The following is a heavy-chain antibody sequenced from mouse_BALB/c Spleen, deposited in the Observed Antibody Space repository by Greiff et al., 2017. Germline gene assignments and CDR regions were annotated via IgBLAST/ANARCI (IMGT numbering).Heavy chain of an antibody. CDR2: INPSNGRT. Sequence: QVQLQQPGAELVKPGASVKLSCKASGYTFTSYWMHWVKQRPGQGLEWIGEINPSNGRTNYNEKFKSKATLTVDKSSSTAYMQLSSLTSEDSAVYYCARRAVVADYWGQGTTLTVSS. CDR1: GYTFTSYW. J-gene: IGHJ2*01. D-gene: IGHD1-1*01. V-gene: IGHV1S81*02. CDR3: ARRAVVADY.